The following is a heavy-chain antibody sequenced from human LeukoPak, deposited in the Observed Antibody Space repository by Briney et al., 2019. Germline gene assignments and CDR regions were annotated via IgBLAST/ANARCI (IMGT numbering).Heavy chain of an antibody. D-gene: IGHD4-17*01. V-gene: IGHV4-59*11. CDR1: GDSFSSHY. J-gene: IGHJ3*02. CDR2: ISHIGRT. CDR3: ARDLVTVTKGFDI. Sequence: SETPSLTCAVSGDSFSSHYWTWIRQSPGTGLEWIGYISHIGRTNYNPSLKSRVTISIDTSKNQFSLKLRSVTAADTAVYYCARDLVTVTKGFDIWGRGTMVSVSS.